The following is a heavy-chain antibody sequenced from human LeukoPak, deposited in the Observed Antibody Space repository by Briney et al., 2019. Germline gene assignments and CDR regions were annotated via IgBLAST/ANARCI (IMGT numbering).Heavy chain of an antibody. CDR2: IYSGGST. D-gene: IGHD3-22*01. Sequence: GGSLRLSCAASGFTVSSNYMSWVRQAPGKGLEWVSVIYSGGSTYYAGSVKGRFTISRDNSKNTLYLQMNSLRAEDTAVYYCVREYDSSGYYYFDYWGQGTLVTVSS. J-gene: IGHJ4*02. CDR3: VREYDSSGYYYFDY. V-gene: IGHV3-66*01. CDR1: GFTVSSNY.